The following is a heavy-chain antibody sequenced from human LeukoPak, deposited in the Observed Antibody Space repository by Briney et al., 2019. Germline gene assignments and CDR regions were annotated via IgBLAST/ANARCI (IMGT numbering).Heavy chain of an antibody. V-gene: IGHV1-69*01. J-gene: IGHJ5*02. CDR2: IIPMFGTA. Sequence: ASVKVSCKASGGTFSSYAISWVRQAPGQGLEWMGGIIPMFGTANYAQKFQGRVTITADESTSTAYMELSSLRSEDTAVYYCARGLGCTITSCYTVPSWGQGTLVTVSS. CDR3: ARGLGCTITSCYTVPS. D-gene: IGHD2-2*02. CDR1: GGTFSSYA.